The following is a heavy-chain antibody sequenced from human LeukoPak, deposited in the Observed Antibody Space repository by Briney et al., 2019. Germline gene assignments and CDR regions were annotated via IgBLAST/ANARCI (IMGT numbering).Heavy chain of an antibody. CDR1: GFTLSSYS. D-gene: IGHD3-22*01. J-gene: IGHJ4*02. CDR2: ISSSGNYI. V-gene: IGHV3-21*01. CDR3: ARVGDSSGY. Sequence: GGSLRLSCAASGFTLSSYSMNWVRQAPGKGLEWVSSISSSGNYIYYADSVKGRFTISRDDSKNSLYLQMNSLRAEDTAVYYCARVGDSSGYWGQGTLVTVSS.